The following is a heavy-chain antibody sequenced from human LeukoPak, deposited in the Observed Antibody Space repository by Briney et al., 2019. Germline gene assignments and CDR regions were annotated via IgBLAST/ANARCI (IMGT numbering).Heavy chain of an antibody. Sequence: SETLSLTCTVSGGSLSSYYWSWVRQPAGKGLEWIGRIYTSGSTHCNPSLKSRVTMSVDTSKNQFSLKLSSVTAADTAVYYCAREGRSGWQRTFDYWGQGTLVTVSS. CDR2: IYTSGST. J-gene: IGHJ4*02. CDR1: GGSLSSYY. D-gene: IGHD6-19*01. V-gene: IGHV4-4*07. CDR3: AREGRSGWQRTFDY.